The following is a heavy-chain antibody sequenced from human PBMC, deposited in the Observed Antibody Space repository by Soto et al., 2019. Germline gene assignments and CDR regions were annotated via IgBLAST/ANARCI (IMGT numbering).Heavy chain of an antibody. J-gene: IGHJ6*02. Sequence: GTSVKVSCKASGYTFTGYYMHWVRQAPGQGLEWMGWINPNSGGTNYAQKFQGWVTMTRDTSISTAYMELSRLRSDDTAVYYCARGAPYSYYDILTGPRPTYGMDVWGQGTMVTVS. CDR1: GYTFTGYY. D-gene: IGHD3-9*01. CDR2: INPNSGGT. V-gene: IGHV1-2*04. CDR3: ARGAPYSYYDILTGPRPTYGMDV.